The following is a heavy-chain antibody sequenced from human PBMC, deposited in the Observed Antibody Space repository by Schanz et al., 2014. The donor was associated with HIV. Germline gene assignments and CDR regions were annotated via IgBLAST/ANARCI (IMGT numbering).Heavy chain of an antibody. J-gene: IGHJ4*02. Sequence: QVQLVESGGGVVQPGRSLRLSCAASGLTFSSYGMHWVRQAPGKGLEWVAVISYDGSNKYYTDSVKGRFTISRDNSKNTLYLQMNSLRAEDTVMYYCAKEAWYSSSLYYFDFWGQGTLVTVSS. CDR3: AKEAWYSSSLYYFDF. CDR1: GLTFSSYG. D-gene: IGHD6-13*01. CDR2: ISYDGSNK. V-gene: IGHV3-30*18.